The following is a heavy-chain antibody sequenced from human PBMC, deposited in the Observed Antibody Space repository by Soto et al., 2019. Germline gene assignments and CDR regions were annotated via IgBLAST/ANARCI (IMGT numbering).Heavy chain of an antibody. J-gene: IGHJ5*02. CDR3: ARGYYDFRWFDP. V-gene: IGHV4-59*01. Sequence: PSETLSLTCTVSGGSISSYYWSWIRQPPGKGLEWIGYIYYSGSTNYNPSLKSRVTISVDTSKNQFSLKLSSVTAADTAVYYCARGYYDFRWFDPWGQGTLVTVSS. CDR2: IYYSGST. D-gene: IGHD3-3*01. CDR1: GGSISSYY.